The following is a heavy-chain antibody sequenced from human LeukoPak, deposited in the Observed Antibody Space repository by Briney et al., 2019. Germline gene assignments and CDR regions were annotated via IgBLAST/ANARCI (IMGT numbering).Heavy chain of an antibody. CDR1: GFIFSNFG. CDR3: AKLAYSDNWFDP. Sequence: GGSLRLSCAASGFIFSNFGMHWVRQAPGKGLEWVSFIRYDGSNKYYADSVRGRFTISRDNSKNTLYLQMNSLRIADTAVYYCAKLAYSDNWFDPWGQGTLVTVSS. CDR2: IRYDGSNK. J-gene: IGHJ5*02. V-gene: IGHV3-30*02. D-gene: IGHD2-21*01.